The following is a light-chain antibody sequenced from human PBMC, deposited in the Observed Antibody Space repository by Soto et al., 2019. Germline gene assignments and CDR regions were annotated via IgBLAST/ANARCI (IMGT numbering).Light chain of an antibody. Sequence: QSVLTQPASVSGSPGQSITISCTGTGSDVGGYNYVSWYQQHPGKAPKLMIIDVSNRPSGVSNRFSGSKSGNTASLTTSGLQAEDEADYYCSSYTTSGTYVFGTGTKVTVL. CDR1: GSDVGGYNY. CDR2: DVS. J-gene: IGLJ1*01. CDR3: SSYTTSGTYV. V-gene: IGLV2-14*01.